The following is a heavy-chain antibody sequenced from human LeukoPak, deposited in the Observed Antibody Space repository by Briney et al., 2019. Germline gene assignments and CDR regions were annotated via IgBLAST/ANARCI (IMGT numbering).Heavy chain of an antibody. CDR3: AGTIFGVVRY. Sequence: SETLSLTCTVSGGSISSSSYYWGWIRQPPGKGLEWIGSIYYRGSTYYNPSLKSRVTISVDTSKNQFSLKLSSVTAADTAVYYCAGTIFGVVRYWGQGTLVTVSS. V-gene: IGHV4-39*01. D-gene: IGHD3-3*01. CDR2: IYYRGST. J-gene: IGHJ4*02. CDR1: GGSISSSSYY.